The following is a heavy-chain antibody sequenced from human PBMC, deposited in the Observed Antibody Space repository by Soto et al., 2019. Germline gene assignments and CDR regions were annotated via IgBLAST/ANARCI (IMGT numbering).Heavy chain of an antibody. Sequence: EVQLLESGGGLVQPGGSLRLSCAASGFTFSSYAMSWVRQAPGKGLEWVSAISGSGGSTYYADSVKGRSTISRDNSKNTLYLQMNSLRAEDTAVYYCARAYDYIWGSYRSPFDPWGQGTLVTVSS. V-gene: IGHV3-23*01. CDR1: GFTFSSYA. CDR2: ISGSGGST. D-gene: IGHD3-16*02. J-gene: IGHJ5*02. CDR3: ARAYDYIWGSYRSPFDP.